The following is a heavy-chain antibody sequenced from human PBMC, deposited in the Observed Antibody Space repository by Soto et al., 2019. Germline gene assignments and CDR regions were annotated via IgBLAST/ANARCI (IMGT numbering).Heavy chain of an antibody. CDR2: ISSSSSYI. V-gene: IGHV3-21*01. D-gene: IGHD3-10*01. CDR3: ARSYYASGPYDRFDP. CDR1: GFTFTSYS. J-gene: IGHJ5*02. Sequence: GGSLRLSCAASGFTFTSYSMSWVRQAPGKGLVLVSSISSSSSYIHYADSLKGRFTISRDNAKNSLYLQMNSLRVEDTAVYYCARSYYASGPYDRFDPWGQGTLVTVSS.